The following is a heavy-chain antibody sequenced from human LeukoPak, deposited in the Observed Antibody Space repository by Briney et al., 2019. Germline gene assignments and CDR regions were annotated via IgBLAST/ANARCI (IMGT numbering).Heavy chain of an antibody. J-gene: IGHJ4*02. CDR2: ISSSSSYI. Sequence: GGSLRLSCAAPGFTFSSYSMNWVRQAPGKGLEWVSSISSSSSYIYYADSVKGRFTISRDNAKNSLYLQMNSLRAEDTAVYYCPRHYGGNSGFDYWGQGTLVTVSS. D-gene: IGHD4-23*01. V-gene: IGHV3-21*01. CDR3: PRHYGGNSGFDY. CDR1: GFTFSSYS.